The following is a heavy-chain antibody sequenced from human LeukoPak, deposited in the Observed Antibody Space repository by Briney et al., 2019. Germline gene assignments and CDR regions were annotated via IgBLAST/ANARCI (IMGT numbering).Heavy chain of an antibody. CDR1: GYTFTGYY. CDR2: INPNSGGT. Sequence: ASVKVSCKASGYTFTGYYMHRVRQAPGQGLEWMGRINPNSGGTNYAQKFQGRVTVTRDTSTSTVHMELSGLRSEDTAVYYCARDQEGFDYWGQGTLVTVSS. V-gene: IGHV1-2*06. J-gene: IGHJ4*02. CDR3: ARDQEGFDY.